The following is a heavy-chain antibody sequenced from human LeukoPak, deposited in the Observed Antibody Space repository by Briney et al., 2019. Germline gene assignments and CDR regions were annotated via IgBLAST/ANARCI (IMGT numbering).Heavy chain of an antibody. D-gene: IGHD2-15*01. CDR2: IYYSGST. V-gene: IGHV4-59*01. CDR1: GGSISSYY. J-gene: IGHJ5*02. Sequence: SETLSLTCTVSGGSISSYYWSWIRQPPGKGLEWIGYIYYSGSTNYNPSLKSRVTISVGTSKNQFSLKLSPVTAADTAVYYCARVDALKDWFDPWGQGTLVTVSS. CDR3: ARVDALKDWFDP.